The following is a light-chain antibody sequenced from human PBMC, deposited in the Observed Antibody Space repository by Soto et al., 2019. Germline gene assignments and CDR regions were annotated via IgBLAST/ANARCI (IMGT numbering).Light chain of an antibody. Sequence: NFMLTQPHSVSESPGKTVTISCTRSSGSIASNYMQWYQQRPGSAPVALIYEDNQRPSGVPDRFSGSIDSSSNSASLTISGVKSEDEADYYCQSYDRNSVVFGGGTKLTVL. J-gene: IGLJ2*01. CDR2: EDN. CDR1: SGSIASNY. CDR3: QSYDRNSVV. V-gene: IGLV6-57*04.